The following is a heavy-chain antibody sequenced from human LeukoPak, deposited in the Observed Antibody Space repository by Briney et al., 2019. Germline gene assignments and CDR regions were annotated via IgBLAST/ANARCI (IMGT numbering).Heavy chain of an antibody. CDR1: GGSISSSSHY. CDR2: MYYRGST. J-gene: IGHJ5*02. Sequence: SETLSLTCTVSGGSISSSSHYWGWIRQPPGKGLEWIGSMYYRGSTYRNPSLKSRVTISVDTSKNQFSLKLSSVTAADTAVYYCARGKVDPWGQGTLVTVSS. CDR3: ARGKVDP. V-gene: IGHV4-39*07.